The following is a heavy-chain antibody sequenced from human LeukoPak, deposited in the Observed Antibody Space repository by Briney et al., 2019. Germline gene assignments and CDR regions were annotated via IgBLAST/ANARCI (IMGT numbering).Heavy chain of an antibody. Sequence: GRSLRLSCAASGFTFSSYAMSWVRQAPGKGLEWVSSISNSGGRTFYTDSVKGRFTISRDNSKITLYLQMNSLRAEDTAVYYCAKSYNGYESKPDYWGQGTLVTVSS. CDR1: GFTFSSYA. CDR2: ISNSGGRT. V-gene: IGHV3-23*01. CDR3: AKSYNGYESKPDY. D-gene: IGHD5-12*01. J-gene: IGHJ4*02.